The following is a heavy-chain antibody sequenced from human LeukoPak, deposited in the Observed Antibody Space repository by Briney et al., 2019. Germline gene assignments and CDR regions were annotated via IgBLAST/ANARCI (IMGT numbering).Heavy chain of an antibody. CDR1: GGSFSGYY. CDR2: INHSGST. J-gene: IGHJ3*02. V-gene: IGHV4-34*01. D-gene: IGHD4-17*01. CDR3: ARYGADDYGDYMDAFDI. Sequence: SETLSLTCAVYGGSFSGYYWSWIRQPPGKGLEWIGEINHSGSTNYNPSLKSRVTISVDTCKNQFSLKLSSVTAADTAVYYCARYGADDYGDYMDAFDIWGQGTMVTVSS.